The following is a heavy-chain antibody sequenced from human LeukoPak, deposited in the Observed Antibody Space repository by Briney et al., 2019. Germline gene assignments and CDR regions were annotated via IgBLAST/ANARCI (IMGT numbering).Heavy chain of an antibody. Sequence: GASVKVSCKASGGTFSSYAISWVRQAPGQGLEWMGGIIPIFGTANYAQKFQGRVTITADESTSTAYMELSSLRSEDTAVYYCAILHSNYGYFDYWGQGTLVTVSS. CDR2: IIPIFGTA. V-gene: IGHV1-69*13. CDR1: GGTFSSYA. D-gene: IGHD4-11*01. CDR3: AILHSNYGYFDY. J-gene: IGHJ4*02.